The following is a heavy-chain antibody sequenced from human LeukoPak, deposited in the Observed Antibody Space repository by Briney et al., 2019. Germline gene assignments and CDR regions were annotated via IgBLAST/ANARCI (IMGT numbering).Heavy chain of an antibody. Sequence: ASVKVSCKASGYFFTDYYMHWVRQAPGQGLEWRGWINPNSGGTNYAQKFQGRVTMTRDTSISTAYMELSRMISDDTAVYYCARSRAFSGLLGYWGQGTLVSVSS. J-gene: IGHJ4*02. V-gene: IGHV1-2*02. CDR1: GYFFTDYY. CDR2: INPNSGGT. D-gene: IGHD1-26*01. CDR3: ARSRAFSGLLGY.